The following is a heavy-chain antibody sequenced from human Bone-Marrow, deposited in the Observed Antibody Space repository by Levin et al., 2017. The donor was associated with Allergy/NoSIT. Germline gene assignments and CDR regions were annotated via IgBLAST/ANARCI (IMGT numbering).Heavy chain of an antibody. V-gene: IGHV3-23*01. CDR3: AKRISGYCSGGSCYSGLHWYFDN. CDR1: GFTFSSYI. CDR2: ISGSGEST. Sequence: GESLKISCAASGFTFSSYIMSWVRQAPGKGLEWVSGISGSGESTYNAESVKGRLTISRDNSKNMLYLQMNSLGAEDTAVYYCAKRISGYCSGGSCYSGLHWYFDNWGRGTLVTVSS. D-gene: IGHD2-15*01. J-gene: IGHJ2*01.